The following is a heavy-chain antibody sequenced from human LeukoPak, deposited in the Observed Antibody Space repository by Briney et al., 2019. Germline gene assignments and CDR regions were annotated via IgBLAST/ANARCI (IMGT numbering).Heavy chain of an antibody. Sequence: PSETLSLTCTVSGYSISSGYYWGWIRQPPGKGLEWIGSIYHSGSTYYNPSLKSRVTISVDTSKNQFSLKLSSVTAADTAVYYCARDGSIAARDYYYYMDVWGKGTTVTVSS. CDR2: IYHSGST. V-gene: IGHV4-38-2*02. J-gene: IGHJ6*03. D-gene: IGHD6-6*01. CDR3: ARDGSIAARDYYYYMDV. CDR1: GYSISSGYY.